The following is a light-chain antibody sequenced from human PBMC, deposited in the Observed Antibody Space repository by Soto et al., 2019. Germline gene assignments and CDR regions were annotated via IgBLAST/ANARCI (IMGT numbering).Light chain of an antibody. J-gene: IGKJ1*01. V-gene: IGKV1-6*01. CDR2: AAS. Sequence: AIRLTQSPSSLSASVGDRVTITCRASQGIRSALGWYQQKPGKAPKLLIYAASNLQSGVASRFSGSGSGTDFTLTLSSMKAEDFATYYCLQDHNYPWTFGQGNKVEIK. CDR1: QGIRSA. CDR3: LQDHNYPWT.